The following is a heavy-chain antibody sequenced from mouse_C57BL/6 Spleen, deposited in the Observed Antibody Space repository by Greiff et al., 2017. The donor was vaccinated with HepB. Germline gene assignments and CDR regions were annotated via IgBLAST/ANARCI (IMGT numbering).Heavy chain of an antibody. D-gene: IGHD2-5*01. Sequence: EVKLMESGPELVKPGASVKIPCKASGYTFTDYNMDWVKQSHGKSLEWIGDINPNNGGTIYNQKFKGKATLTVDKSSSTAYMELRSLTSEDTAVYYCARISYYSNFNYFDYWGQGTTLTVSS. CDR1: GYTFTDYN. CDR2: INPNNGGT. J-gene: IGHJ2*01. V-gene: IGHV1-18*01. CDR3: ARISYYSNFNYFDY.